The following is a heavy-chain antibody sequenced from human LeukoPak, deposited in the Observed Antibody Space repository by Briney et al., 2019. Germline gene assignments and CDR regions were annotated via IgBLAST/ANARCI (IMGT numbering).Heavy chain of an antibody. D-gene: IGHD3-10*01. CDR1: GFTFSSYW. CDR2: IKQDGSEK. Sequence: GGSLRLSCAASGFTFSSYWMSWVRQAPGKGLEWVANIKQDGSEKYYVDSVKGRFTISRDNAKNSLYLQMNSLRAEDTAVYYCAKVTGGNSGSYQFDPWGQGTLVTVSS. V-gene: IGHV3-7*03. CDR3: AKVTGGNSGSYQFDP. J-gene: IGHJ5*02.